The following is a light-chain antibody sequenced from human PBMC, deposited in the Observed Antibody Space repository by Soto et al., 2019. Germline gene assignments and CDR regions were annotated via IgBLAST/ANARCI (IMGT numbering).Light chain of an antibody. J-gene: IGLJ3*02. V-gene: IGLV2-8*01. CDR3: SSYAGSNNWV. CDR2: DVT. Sequence: QSALTQPASVSGSPGQSITISCTGTSRDVGGYNYVSWYQQHPGKAPKLMIYDVTKRPSGVPDRFSGSKSGSTASLTVSGLQAEDEADYYCSSYAGSNNWVFGGGTKLTVL. CDR1: SRDVGGYNY.